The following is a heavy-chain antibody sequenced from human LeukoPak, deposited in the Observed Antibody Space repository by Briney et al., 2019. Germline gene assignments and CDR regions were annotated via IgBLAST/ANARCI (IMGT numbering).Heavy chain of an antibody. V-gene: IGHV1-69*04. J-gene: IGHJ4*02. Sequence: SVKVSCRASGGTFSSSAIIWVRQAPGHGLEWMGRIIPILNTVNYSEKLQGRVSITADTSTDTAYMELSRLKSEDTALYYCARDPGKFGDSSRPSGLDSWGQGTLVIVSS. CDR3: ARDPGKFGDSSRPSGLDS. CDR1: GGTFSSSA. D-gene: IGHD4-17*01. CDR2: IIPILNTV.